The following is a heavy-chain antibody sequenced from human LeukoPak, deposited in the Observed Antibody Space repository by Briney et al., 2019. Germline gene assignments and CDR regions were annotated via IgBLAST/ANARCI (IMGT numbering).Heavy chain of an antibody. Sequence: GGSLRLSCAASGLTFSSYSMNWVRQAPGKGLEWVSSISSSSSYIYYADSVKGRFTISRDNAKNSLYLQMNSLRAEDTAVYYCARDSSGSREFDYWGQGTLVTVSS. CDR2: ISSSSSYI. D-gene: IGHD6-19*01. V-gene: IGHV3-21*01. CDR3: ARDSSGSREFDY. J-gene: IGHJ4*02. CDR1: GLTFSSYS.